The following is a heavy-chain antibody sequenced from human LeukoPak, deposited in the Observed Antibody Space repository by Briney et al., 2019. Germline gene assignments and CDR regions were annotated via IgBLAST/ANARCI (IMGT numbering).Heavy chain of an antibody. D-gene: IGHD5-18*01. V-gene: IGHV4-59*01. Sequence: PSETLSLTCFVSGDSISSYYWSWIRQPPGKGLEWIGYIYFSASTNYNPFLKSRVTISLDTSKNQFSLKLSSVTAADTAVYYCARVPKRGYSYGYIDYWGQGTLVTVSS. CDR3: ARVPKRGYSYGYIDY. CDR2: IYFSAST. J-gene: IGHJ4*02. CDR1: GDSISSYY.